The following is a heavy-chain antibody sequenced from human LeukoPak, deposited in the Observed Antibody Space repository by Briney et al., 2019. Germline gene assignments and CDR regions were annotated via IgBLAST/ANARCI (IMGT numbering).Heavy chain of an antibody. D-gene: IGHD1-26*01. V-gene: IGHV3-74*01. CDR2: INSDGSSI. CDR3: ARIVGATIDDY. CDR1: GFTFSSYW. Sequence: PGGSLRLSCAASGFTFSSYWMHWVRQAPGKGLVWVSRINSDGSSISYADSVKGRFTISRDNAKNTLYLQMNSLRAEDTAVYYCARIVGATIDDYWGQGTLVTVSS. J-gene: IGHJ4*02.